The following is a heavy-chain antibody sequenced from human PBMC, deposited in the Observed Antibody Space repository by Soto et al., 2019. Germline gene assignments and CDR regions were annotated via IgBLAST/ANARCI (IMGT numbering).Heavy chain of an antibody. CDR3: AKGPWSSSGMREHYYYYYMDV. D-gene: IGHD6-6*01. J-gene: IGHJ6*03. Sequence: GGSLRLSCAASGFTFDDYAMHWVRQAPGKGLEWVSGISWNSGSIGYADSVKGRFTISRDNAKNSLYLQMNSLRAEDTALYYCAKGPWSSSGMREHYYYYYMDVWGKGTTVTVSS. CDR1: GFTFDDYA. CDR2: ISWNSGSI. V-gene: IGHV3-9*01.